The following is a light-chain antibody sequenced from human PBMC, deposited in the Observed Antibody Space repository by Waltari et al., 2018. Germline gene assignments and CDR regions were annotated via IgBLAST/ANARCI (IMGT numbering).Light chain of an antibody. CDR2: DVF. V-gene: IGLV2-14*03. CDR1: SSDVGFYNY. J-gene: IGLJ3*02. Sequence: QSALTQPASVSGSPGQSITISCTGTSSDVGFYNYVSWYQQYPGKASKLIIYDVFQRPSGVSNRFSGSKSGNTASLTIAGLQTEDEGDYYCNSYTGSSSWVFGGGTKLTVL. CDR3: NSYTGSSSWV.